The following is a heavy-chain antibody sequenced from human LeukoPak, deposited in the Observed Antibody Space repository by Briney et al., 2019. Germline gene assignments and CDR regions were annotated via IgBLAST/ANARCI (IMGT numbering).Heavy chain of an antibody. CDR3: ARGKYYLDY. CDR1: VDSISGYY. V-gene: IGHV4-59*01. Sequence: PSETLSLTCTVSVDSISGYYWSWIRQPPGKGLEWIGYMYYSGNTNYNPSLKSRLTTSLDTSKNQFSLKLSSVTAADTAVYYGARGKYYLDYCGQGTLVTVSS. CDR2: MYYSGNT. J-gene: IGHJ4*02.